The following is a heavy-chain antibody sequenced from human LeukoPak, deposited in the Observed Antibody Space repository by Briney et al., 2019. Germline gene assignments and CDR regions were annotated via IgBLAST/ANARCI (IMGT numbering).Heavy chain of an antibody. J-gene: IGHJ4*02. Sequence: SETLSLTCTVSGGSISSYYWSWMRQPAGRGLEWIGRIYSNGRTNYNPSLKSRVTMSVDTSKNQFSLKLTSVTAADTAIYYCARAYDSNGYYYFENWGQGGLVTVSS. V-gene: IGHV4-4*07. D-gene: IGHD3-22*01. CDR3: ARAYDSNGYYYFEN. CDR1: GGSISSYY. CDR2: IYSNGRT.